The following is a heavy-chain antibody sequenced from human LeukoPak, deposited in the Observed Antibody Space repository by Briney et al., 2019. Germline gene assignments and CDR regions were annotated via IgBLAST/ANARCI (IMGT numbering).Heavy chain of an antibody. V-gene: IGHV4-39*01. CDR2: IYYSGST. CDR1: GGSISSSSYY. Sequence: PSETLSLTCTVSGGSISSSSYYWGWIRQPPGKGLEWIGSIYYSGSTYYNPSLKSRVTISVDTSKNQFSLKLSSVTAADTAVYYCARHGITYYYGSGSLNWFDPWGQGTLVTVSS. D-gene: IGHD3-10*01. CDR3: ARHGITYYYGSGSLNWFDP. J-gene: IGHJ5*02.